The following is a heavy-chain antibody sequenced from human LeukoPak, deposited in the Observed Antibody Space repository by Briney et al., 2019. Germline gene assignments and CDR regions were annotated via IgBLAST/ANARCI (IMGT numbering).Heavy chain of an antibody. D-gene: IGHD3-10*01. Sequence: GGSLRLSCAASGFTFSSYWMSWVRQAPGKGLEWVSYISSSSSTIYYADSVKGRFTISRDNAKNSLYLQMNSLRAEDTAVSYCARNHGSGSPSLRPYNWFDPWGQGTLVTVSS. CDR1: GFTFSSYW. V-gene: IGHV3-48*04. J-gene: IGHJ5*02. CDR3: ARNHGSGSPSLRPYNWFDP. CDR2: ISSSSSTI.